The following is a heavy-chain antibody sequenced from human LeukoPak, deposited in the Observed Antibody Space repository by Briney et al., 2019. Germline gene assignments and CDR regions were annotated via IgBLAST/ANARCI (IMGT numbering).Heavy chain of an antibody. CDR1: GGSISSNY. V-gene: IGHV4-39*01. Sequence: SSETLSLTCSVSGGSISSNYWGWIRQPPGKGLEWIGSIYDSGSTYYNPSLKSRVTISVDASKNQFSLKLNSVTAADTAVYYCARHYGPWGQGTLVTVSS. CDR2: IYDSGST. CDR3: ARHYGP. J-gene: IGHJ5*02. D-gene: IGHD3-10*01.